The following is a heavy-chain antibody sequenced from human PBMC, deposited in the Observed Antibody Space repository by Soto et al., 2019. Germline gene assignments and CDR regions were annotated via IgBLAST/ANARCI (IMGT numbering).Heavy chain of an antibody. CDR1: GYTFTSYG. J-gene: IGHJ4*02. CDR2: ISAYNGNT. Sequence: QVKLVQSGAEVKKPGASVKVSCKASGYTFTSYGISWVRQAPGQGLEWMGWISAYNGNTNYAQKLQGRVTMTTDTSTRTAYMELRSLRSDDTAVYYCASSCCGHDSSRSFDYWGQGTLVTVSS. V-gene: IGHV1-18*01. D-gene: IGHD3-22*01. CDR3: ASSCCGHDSSRSFDY.